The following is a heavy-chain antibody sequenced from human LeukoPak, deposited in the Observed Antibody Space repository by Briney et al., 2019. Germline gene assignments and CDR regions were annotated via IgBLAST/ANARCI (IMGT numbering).Heavy chain of an antibody. D-gene: IGHD5-12*01. CDR3: ARDGSHYGMDV. Sequence: PGGSLRLSCAASGFTFSSYWMHWVRQVPGKGLEWVSSITSSSTYIYYADSVKGRFTISRDNAKNSLYLQMNSLRAEDTAVYYCARDGSHYGMDVWGQGTTVTVSS. CDR1: GFTFSSYW. V-gene: IGHV3-21*01. J-gene: IGHJ6*02. CDR2: ITSSSTYI.